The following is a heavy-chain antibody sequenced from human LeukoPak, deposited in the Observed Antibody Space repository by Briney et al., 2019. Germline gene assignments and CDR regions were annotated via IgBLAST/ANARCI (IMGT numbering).Heavy chain of an antibody. CDR2: INPNSGGT. D-gene: IGHD4-17*01. Sequence: RASVKVSCKASGYTFTGYYMHWVRQAPGQGLEWMGWINPNSGGTNYAQKFQGWVTMTRDTSISTAYMELSRLRSDDTAVYYCARDLLDYGDYGYYGMDVWGQGTTVTVSS. V-gene: IGHV1-2*04. J-gene: IGHJ6*02. CDR1: GYTFTGYY. CDR3: ARDLLDYGDYGYYGMDV.